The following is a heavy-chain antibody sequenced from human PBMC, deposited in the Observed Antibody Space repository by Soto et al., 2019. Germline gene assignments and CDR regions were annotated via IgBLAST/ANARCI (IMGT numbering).Heavy chain of an antibody. Sequence: QVQLVQSGAEVKKPGSSVKVSCKASGGTFSSYAISWVRQAPGQGLEWMGGIIPIFGTANYAQKFQGRVTIPADESKSTAYMQLSSLRTEDRAVYYCTRNWDHYFDYWGQGTLITVSS. CDR2: IIPIFGTA. J-gene: IGHJ4*02. V-gene: IGHV1-69*12. CDR3: TRNWDHYFDY. CDR1: GGTFSSYA. D-gene: IGHD7-27*01.